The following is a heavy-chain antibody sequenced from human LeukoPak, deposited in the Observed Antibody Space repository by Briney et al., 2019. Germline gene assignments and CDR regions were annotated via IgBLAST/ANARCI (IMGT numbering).Heavy chain of an antibody. D-gene: IGHD3-22*01. CDR1: GYTFSTYA. J-gene: IGHJ6*03. CDR2: IGGSDGRT. CDR3: AKDSSSYDWGYMDV. V-gene: IGHV3-23*01. Sequence: GGSLRLSCAASGYTFSTYAMSWVRQAPGKGLEWVSLIGGSDGRTRYADSVKGRFTISRDNSKNTLYLQMNSLRAEDTAVYYCAKDSSSYDWGYMDVWGKGTTVTISS.